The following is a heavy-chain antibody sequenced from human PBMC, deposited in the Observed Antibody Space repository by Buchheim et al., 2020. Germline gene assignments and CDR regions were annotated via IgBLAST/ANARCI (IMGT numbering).Heavy chain of an antibody. CDR2: IYYSGST. CDR1: GGSISSSSYY. Sequence: QLQLQESGPGLVKPSETLSLTCTVSGGSISSSSYYWGWIRQPPGKGLEWIGSIYYSGSTYYNPSLKSRVTISVDTSKNQFSLKLSSVTAADTAVYYCARQGHEYYDILTGPWWFDPWGQGTL. D-gene: IGHD3-9*01. V-gene: IGHV4-39*01. J-gene: IGHJ5*02. CDR3: ARQGHEYYDILTGPWWFDP.